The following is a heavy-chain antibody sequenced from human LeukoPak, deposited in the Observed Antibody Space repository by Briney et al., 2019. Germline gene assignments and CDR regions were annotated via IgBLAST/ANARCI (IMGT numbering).Heavy chain of an antibody. CDR3: ARGTSVSYDFWSGPNFDY. CDR2: IYYSGST. V-gene: IGHV4-39*07. J-gene: IGHJ4*02. CDR1: GGSISSSSYY. D-gene: IGHD3-3*01. Sequence: SETLSLTCTVSGGSISSSSYYWGWIRQPPGKGLEWIGSIYYSGSTYYNPSLKSRVTISVDTSKNQFSLKLSSVTAADTAVYYCARGTSVSYDFWSGPNFDYWGQGTLVTVSS.